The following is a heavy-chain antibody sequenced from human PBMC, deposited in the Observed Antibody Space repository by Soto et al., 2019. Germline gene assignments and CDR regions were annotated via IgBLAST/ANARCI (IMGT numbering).Heavy chain of an antibody. CDR3: ARVPDY. CDR1: GGSISGYY. J-gene: IGHJ4*02. D-gene: IGHD2-2*01. V-gene: IGHV4-59*12. Sequence: SETLSFTCTVSGGSISGYYWSWIRQPPGKGLEWIGYVYSSGSTSYNPSLKSRVTISVDTSKNQFSLKLSSVTAADTAVYYCARVPDYWGQGILVTVSS. CDR2: VYSSGST.